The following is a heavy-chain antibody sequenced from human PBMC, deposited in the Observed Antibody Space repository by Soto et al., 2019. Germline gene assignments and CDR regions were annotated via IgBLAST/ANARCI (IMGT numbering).Heavy chain of an antibody. Sequence: TETLSLTCSVYGGSFSGYYWSWIRQPPGKGLEWIGEINHSGSTNYNPSLKSRVTISVDTSKNQFSLKMSSVTAADTAVYYGARVRVVVVAFRYYYYRMAVCGQRTTGTFSS. V-gene: IGHV4-34*01. CDR1: GGSFSGYY. CDR3: ARVRVVVVAFRYYYYRMAV. D-gene: IGHD2-15*01. J-gene: IGHJ6*01. CDR2: INHSGST.